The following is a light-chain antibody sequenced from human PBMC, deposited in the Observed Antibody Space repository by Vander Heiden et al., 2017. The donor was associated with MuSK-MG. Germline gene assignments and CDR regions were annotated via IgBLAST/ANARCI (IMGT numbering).Light chain of an antibody. J-gene: IGKJ2*03. Sequence: ELVLTQSPGTLSLSPGERASLSCRASQSVDRSYLAWFQQKPGQAPRLFIYGASTRAGGIPDRFSGSGSGTDFTLTISRLEPEDFVVYYCQYYGTSPGSFGQGTKLEIK. CDR2: GAS. CDR3: QYYGTSPGS. CDR1: QSVDRSY. V-gene: IGKV3-20*01.